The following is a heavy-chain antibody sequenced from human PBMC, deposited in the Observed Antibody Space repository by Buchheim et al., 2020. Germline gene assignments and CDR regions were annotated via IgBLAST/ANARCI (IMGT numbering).Heavy chain of an antibody. CDR2: INHSGST. CDR1: GGFISSNGYY. CDR3: ARGEWELLLYWYFDL. V-gene: IGHV4-39*01. Sequence: QVQLQESGPGLVKPSQTLSLTCTVSGGFISSNGYYWSWIRQPPGKGLEWIGEINHSGSTNYNPSLKSRVTIHVDTSKHQFSLKLSSVTAADTAVYYCARGEWELLLYWYFDLWGRGTL. D-gene: IGHD1-26*01. J-gene: IGHJ2*01.